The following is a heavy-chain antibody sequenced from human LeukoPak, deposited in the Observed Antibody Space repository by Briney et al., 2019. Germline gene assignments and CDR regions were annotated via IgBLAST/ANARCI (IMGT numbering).Heavy chain of an antibody. J-gene: IGHJ4*02. V-gene: IGHV3-74*01. CDR2: INTDGSST. CDR1: GFTFSISW. CDR3: ARESLGFDY. Sequence: GGSLRLSCAASGFTFSISWMHWVRQAPGKGLVWVSRINTDGSSTSYADSVKGRFTISRDNAKNTLYLQMNSLRAEDTAVYYCARESLGFDYWGQGTLVTVSS.